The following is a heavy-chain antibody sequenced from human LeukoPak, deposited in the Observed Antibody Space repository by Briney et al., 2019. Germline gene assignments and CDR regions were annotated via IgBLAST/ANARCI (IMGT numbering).Heavy chain of an antibody. J-gene: IGHJ5*02. CDR2: IYHSGST. Sequence: PSETLSLTCTVSGGSISSYYWSWIRQPPGKGLEWIGSIYHSGSTYYNPSLKSRVTISVDRSKNQFSLKLSSVTAADTAVYYCARSRQASGLLSSWGQGTPVVVSS. CDR1: GGSISSYY. CDR3: ARSRQASGLLSS. V-gene: IGHV4-59*12. D-gene: IGHD3-10*01.